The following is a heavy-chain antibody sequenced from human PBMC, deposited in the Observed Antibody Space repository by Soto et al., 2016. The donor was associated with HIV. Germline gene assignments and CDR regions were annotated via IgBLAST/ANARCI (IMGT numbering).Heavy chain of an antibody. V-gene: IGHV4-34*01. J-gene: IGHJ6*02. CDR2: INHSGST. CDR3: ARNRVRGVIRYYYYGMDV. CDR1: GGSFSGYY. D-gene: IGHD3-10*01. Sequence: QVQLQQWGAGLLKPSETLSLTCAVYGGSFSGYYWSWIRQPPGKGLEWIGEINHSGSTNYNPSLKSRVTISVDTSKNQFSLKLSSVTAADTAVYYCARNRVRGVIRYYYYGMDVWGQGTTVTVSS.